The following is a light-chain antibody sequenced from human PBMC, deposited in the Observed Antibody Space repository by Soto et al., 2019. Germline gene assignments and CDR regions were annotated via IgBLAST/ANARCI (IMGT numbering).Light chain of an antibody. J-gene: IGKJ5*01. V-gene: IGKV3-11*01. CDR3: QHRSNWLT. CDR1: QSVSSY. Sequence: EIVLTQSPATLSLSPGEIATLSCRASQSVSSYLAWYQQKPGQAPRLLIYDASNKATGIQARFSGSGSGTDFALTSGSLEPEDFAVYYCQHRSNWLTFGQGTRLEIK. CDR2: DAS.